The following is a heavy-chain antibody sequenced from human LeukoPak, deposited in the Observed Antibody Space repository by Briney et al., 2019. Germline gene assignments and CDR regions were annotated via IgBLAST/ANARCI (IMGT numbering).Heavy chain of an antibody. D-gene: IGHD5-24*01. CDR2: INPSGGST. J-gene: IGHJ4*02. CDR3: ARDVGGYNFFDY. Sequence: ASVKVSCKAFGNTFTSYHMQWVRQAPGQGLEWMGIINPSGGSTSYAQKFQGRVTMTRDTSTSTVYMELSSLRSEDTAVYYCARDVGGYNFFDYWGQGTLVTASS. V-gene: IGHV1-46*01. CDR1: GNTFTSYH.